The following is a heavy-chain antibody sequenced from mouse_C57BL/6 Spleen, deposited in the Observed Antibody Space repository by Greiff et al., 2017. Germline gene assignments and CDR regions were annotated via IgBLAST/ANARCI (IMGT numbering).Heavy chain of an antibody. CDR1: GYTFTDYE. D-gene: IGHD3-2*02. CDR3: TRGTAQATLYYFDY. CDR2: IDPETGGT. J-gene: IGHJ2*01. V-gene: IGHV1-15*01. Sequence: QVQLQQSGAELVRPGASVTLSCKASGYTFTDYEMHWVKQTPVHGLEWIGAIDPETGGTAYNQKFKGKAILTADKSSSTAYMELRSLTSEDSAVYYCTRGTAQATLYYFDYWGQGTTLTVSS.